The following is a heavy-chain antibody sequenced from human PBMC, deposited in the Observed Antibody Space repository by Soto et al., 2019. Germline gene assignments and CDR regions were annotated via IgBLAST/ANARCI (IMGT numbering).Heavy chain of an antibody. Sequence: PSETLSLTCTVSGGSICSGGYYWSWIRQHPGKGLEWIGYIYYSGSTYYNPSLKSRVTISVDTSKNQFSLKLSSVTAADTAVYYCARGPAAYCSGGSCYGRNYYYYYGMDVWGQGTTVTASS. V-gene: IGHV4-31*03. CDR3: ARGPAAYCSGGSCYGRNYYYYYGMDV. CDR2: IYYSGST. CDR1: GGSICSGGYY. D-gene: IGHD2-15*01. J-gene: IGHJ6*02.